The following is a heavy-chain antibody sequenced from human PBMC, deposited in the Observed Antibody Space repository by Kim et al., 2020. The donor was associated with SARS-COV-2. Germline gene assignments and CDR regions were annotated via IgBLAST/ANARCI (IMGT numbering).Heavy chain of an antibody. D-gene: IGHD6-6*01. V-gene: IGHV1-69*05. J-gene: IGHJ4*02. CDR3: ARDPGYSSSSGDY. Sequence: NYAQRFQGRVKITTDESTSTAYMEFNSLRSEDTAVYYCARDPGYSSSSGDYWGQGTLVTVS.